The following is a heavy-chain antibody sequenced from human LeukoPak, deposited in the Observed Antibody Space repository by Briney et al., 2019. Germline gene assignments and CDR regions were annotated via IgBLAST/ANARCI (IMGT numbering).Heavy chain of an antibody. Sequence: PGGSLRLSCAASGFTFSNYAMSWVRQAPGKGLEWVSAISGSGDGTYSADSVKGRFTISRDNSKNTLYLQMTSLRAEDTAVYYCAKPFYSGYDSHFDYWGQGTLVTVSS. CDR2: ISGSGDGT. V-gene: IGHV3-23*01. J-gene: IGHJ4*02. CDR1: GFTFSNYA. CDR3: AKPFYSGYDSHFDY. D-gene: IGHD5-12*01.